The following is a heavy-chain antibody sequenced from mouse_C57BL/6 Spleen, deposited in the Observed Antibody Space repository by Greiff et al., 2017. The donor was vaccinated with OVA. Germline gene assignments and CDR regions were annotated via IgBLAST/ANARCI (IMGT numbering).Heavy chain of an antibody. CDR3: ARRDWGYDLYAMDY. V-gene: IGHV1-80*01. Sequence: QVHVKQSGAELVKPGASVKISCKASGYAFSSYWMNWVKQRPGKGLEWIGQIYPGDGDTNYNGKFKGKATLTADKSSSTAYMQLSSLTSEDSAVYFCARRDWGYDLYAMDYWGQGTSVTVSS. D-gene: IGHD2-2*01. CDR2: IYPGDGDT. J-gene: IGHJ4*01. CDR1: GYAFSSYW.